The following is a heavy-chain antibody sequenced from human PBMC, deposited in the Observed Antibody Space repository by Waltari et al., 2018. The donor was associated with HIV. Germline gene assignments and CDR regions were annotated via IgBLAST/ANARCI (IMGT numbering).Heavy chain of an antibody. Sequence: QVQLQESGPGLVKPSQTLSLTCVVSGGSINNGNYYWNWIRQPAGKRPEWIGHIYFSGHTNYNPSLKSRLTISVDTSKNQFSLKLSSVTAADTAVYYCARRQRSGSYSRGFDSWGQGALVTVSS. CDR3: ARRQRSGSYSRGFDS. CDR2: IYFSGHT. D-gene: IGHD1-26*01. CDR1: GGSINNGNYY. J-gene: IGHJ4*02. V-gene: IGHV4-61*02.